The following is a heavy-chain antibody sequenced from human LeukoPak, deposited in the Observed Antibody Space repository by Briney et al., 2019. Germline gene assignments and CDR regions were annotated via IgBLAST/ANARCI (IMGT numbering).Heavy chain of an antibody. D-gene: IGHD6-19*01. CDR3: TRAVAGGGAFDI. Sequence: GGSLRLSCAASGFTFSSYAMHWVRQAPGKGLEWVAVISYDGSNKYYADPVKGRFTISRDNSKNTLYLQMNSLRAEDTAVYYCTRAVAGGGAFDIWGQGTMVTVSS. V-gene: IGHV3-30-3*01. CDR1: GFTFSSYA. J-gene: IGHJ3*02. CDR2: ISYDGSNK.